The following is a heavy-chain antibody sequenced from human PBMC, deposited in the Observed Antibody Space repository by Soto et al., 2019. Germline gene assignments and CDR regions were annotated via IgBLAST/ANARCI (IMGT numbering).Heavy chain of an antibody. J-gene: IGHJ4*02. CDR3: ARFRIAAAGRHIDY. V-gene: IGHV4-4*07. D-gene: IGHD6-13*01. CDR1: GGSISSYY. Sequence: SETLSLTCTVSGGSISSYYWSWIRQPAGKGLEWIGRIYTSGSTNYNPSLKSRVTMSVDTSKNQFSLKLTNMDPVDTATYYCARFRIAAAGRHIDYWGQGTLVTVSS. CDR2: IYTSGST.